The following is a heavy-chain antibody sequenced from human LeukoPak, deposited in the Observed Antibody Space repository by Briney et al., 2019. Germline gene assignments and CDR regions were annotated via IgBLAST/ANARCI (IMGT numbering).Heavy chain of an antibody. D-gene: IGHD4-17*01. CDR1: GFTFSSYG. V-gene: IGHV3-33*08. Sequence: GGSLRLSCAASGFTFSSYGMHWVRQAPGKGQEWVAVIWYDGSNKYYADSVKGRFTISRDNSKNTLYLQMNGLRAEDTAVYYCARGTVTTQLDYWGQGTLVTVSS. J-gene: IGHJ4*02. CDR3: ARGTVTTQLDY. CDR2: IWYDGSNK.